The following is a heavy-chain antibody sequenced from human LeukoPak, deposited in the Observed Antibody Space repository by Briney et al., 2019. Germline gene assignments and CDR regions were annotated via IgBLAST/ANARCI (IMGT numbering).Heavy chain of an antibody. CDR1: GYSISSGYY. CDR2: IYHSGST. D-gene: IGHD3-3*01. CDR3: ARGRVMDV. V-gene: IGHV4-38-2*02. Sequence: SETLSLTCTVSGYSISSGYYWGWIRQPPGKGLEWIGSIYHSGSTYYNPSLKSRVTISVDTSKNQFSLKLSSVTAADTAVYYCARGRVMDVWGKGTTVTVSS. J-gene: IGHJ6*04.